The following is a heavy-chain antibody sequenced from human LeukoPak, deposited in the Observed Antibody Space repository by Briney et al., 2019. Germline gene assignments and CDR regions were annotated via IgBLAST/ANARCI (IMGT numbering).Heavy chain of an antibody. CDR3: ARGSGSWYWIDY. J-gene: IGHJ4*02. Sequence: ASVKVSCKASGYTFTSYDINWVRQATGQGLEWMGWMNPNSGNTGYAQKFQGRVTMTRNTSISTAYMELSSLRSEHPAVYYCARGSGSWYWIDYWGQGTLVTVSS. V-gene: IGHV1-8*01. D-gene: IGHD6-13*01. CDR2: MNPNSGNT. CDR1: GYTFTSYD.